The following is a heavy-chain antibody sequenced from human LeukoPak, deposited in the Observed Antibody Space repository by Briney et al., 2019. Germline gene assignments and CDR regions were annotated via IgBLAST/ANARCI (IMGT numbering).Heavy chain of an antibody. D-gene: IGHD2-8*01. CDR3: ARGPSIGCHVDY. J-gene: IGHJ4*02. CDR1: GGTFISYA. V-gene: IGHV1-69*04. Sequence: GASVTVSFKASGGTFISYAISWVRQAPGQGLEWMGRIIPILGIANYAQKFQGRVTITADKSTSTAYMELSSLRSEDTAVYYCARGPSIGCHVDYWGQGTLVTVSS. CDR2: IIPILGIA.